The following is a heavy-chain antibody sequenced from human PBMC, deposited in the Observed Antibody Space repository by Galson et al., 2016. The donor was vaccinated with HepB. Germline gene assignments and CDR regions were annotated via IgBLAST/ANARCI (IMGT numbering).Heavy chain of an antibody. V-gene: IGHV3-23*01. CDR1: RFTFSSYA. J-gene: IGHJ6*02. CDR3: AKEGTIFGVVPYGMDV. CDR2: ISDSGGST. D-gene: IGHD3-3*01. Sequence: SLRLSCAASRFTFSSYAMSWVRQAPGKGLEWVSVISDSGGSTYYADSVKGRFTISRDNSKNTLYLQMNSLRDEDTAVYYCAKEGTIFGVVPYGMDVWGQGTKVIVSS.